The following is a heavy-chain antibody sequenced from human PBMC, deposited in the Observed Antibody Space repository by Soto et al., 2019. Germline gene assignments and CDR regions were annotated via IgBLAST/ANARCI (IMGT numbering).Heavy chain of an antibody. CDR2: INHSGST. Sequence: PAETLCITCAVYGGSFSVYYWGWIRQPPGKGLEWIGEINHSGSTNYNPSLKSRVTISVDTSKNQFSLKLSSVTAADTAVYYCARGDYYGSGSYRAENWFDPWGQGTMVTVSS. D-gene: IGHD3-10*01. CDR1: GGSFSVYY. CDR3: ARGDYYGSGSYRAENWFDP. V-gene: IGHV4-34*01. J-gene: IGHJ5*02.